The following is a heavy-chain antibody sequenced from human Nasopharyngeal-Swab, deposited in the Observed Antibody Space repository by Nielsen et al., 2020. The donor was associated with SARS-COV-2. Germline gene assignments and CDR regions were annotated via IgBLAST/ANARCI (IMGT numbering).Heavy chain of an antibody. CDR1: GFAFSSYW. CDR2: MNSDGRTI. CDR3: ARAGNYRFDY. D-gene: IGHD1-7*01. J-gene: IGHJ4*02. V-gene: IGHV3-74*01. Sequence: GESLKISCAASGFAFSSYWMHWVRRAPGKGLVWVSRMNSDGRTINYADSVKGRFTISRDNAQNTLYLQMNSLRDEDTAVYYCARAGNYRFDYWGQGTLVTVSS.